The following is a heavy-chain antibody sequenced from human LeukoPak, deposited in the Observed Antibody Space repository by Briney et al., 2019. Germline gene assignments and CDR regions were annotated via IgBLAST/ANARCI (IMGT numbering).Heavy chain of an antibody. J-gene: IGHJ4*02. CDR3: ARDPISYCSGGSCYGGQGDY. D-gene: IGHD2-15*01. CDR2: ISSSSSYI. Sequence: GGSLRLSCAASGFTFNSYSMNWVRQAPGKGLEWVSSISSSSSYIYYADSVKGRFTISRDNAKNSLYLQMNSLRAEDTAVYYCARDPISYCSGGSCYGGQGDYWGQGTLVTVSS. CDR1: GFTFNSYS. V-gene: IGHV3-21*01.